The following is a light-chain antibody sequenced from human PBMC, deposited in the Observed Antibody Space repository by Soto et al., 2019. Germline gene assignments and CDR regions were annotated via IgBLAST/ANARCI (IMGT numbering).Light chain of an antibody. CDR1: QSVLYSSNNKNH. V-gene: IGKV4-1*01. CDR2: WAS. Sequence: DIVMTQSPDSLAVSLGERATINCKSSQSVLYSSNNKNHFAWYQQKPGQPPKLLIYWASTRESGVPDRFSGSGSGTDFTLTISSLHSEDVAVYDCQHYYSPRLTFGAGTKVEIK. CDR3: QHYYSPRLT. J-gene: IGKJ4*02.